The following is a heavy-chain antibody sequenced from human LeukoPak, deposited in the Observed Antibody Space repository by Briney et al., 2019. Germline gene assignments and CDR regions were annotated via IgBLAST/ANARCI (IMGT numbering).Heavy chain of an antibody. J-gene: IGHJ5*02. CDR1: GDSVSSNSAA. CDR3: ARDRALRITIFGVVNNWFDP. Sequence: SQTLSLTCAISGDSVSSNSAAWNWIRQSPSRGLEWLGRTYYRSKWYNDYAVSLKSRITINPDTSKNQFSLQLNSVTPEDTAVYYCARDRALRITIFGVVNNWFDPWGQGTLVTVSS. CDR2: TYYRSKWYN. V-gene: IGHV6-1*01. D-gene: IGHD3-3*01.